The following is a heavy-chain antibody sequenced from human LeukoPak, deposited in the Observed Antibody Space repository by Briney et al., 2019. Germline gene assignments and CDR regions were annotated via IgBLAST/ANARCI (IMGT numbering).Heavy chain of an antibody. D-gene: IGHD6-19*01. Sequence: PSETLSLTCAVSGGSISIYYWSWIRQPPGKGLEWIGYIYYSGSTNYNPSLKSRVTTSVDTSKNQFSLKLSSVTAADTAVYYCARGGGLQQWLVHNNWFDPWGQGTLVTVSS. V-gene: IGHV4-59*01. CDR3: ARGGGLQQWLVHNNWFDP. CDR1: GGSISIYY. CDR2: IYYSGST. J-gene: IGHJ5*02.